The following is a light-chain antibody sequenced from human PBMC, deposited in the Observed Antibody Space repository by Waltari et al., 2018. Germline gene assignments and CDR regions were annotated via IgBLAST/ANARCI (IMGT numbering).Light chain of an antibody. V-gene: IGLV2-11*01. CDR3: CSYAGSYTYV. CDR1: SSDVGRYNY. Sequence: QSALTQPRSVSGSPGQSVTISCTGTSSDVGRYNYVSWYQQLPGKAPKLMIYDVSKRPPGVPYRFSGSKSGNTASLTISGLQAEDEADYYCCSYAGSYTYVFGTGTKVTVL. CDR2: DVS. J-gene: IGLJ1*01.